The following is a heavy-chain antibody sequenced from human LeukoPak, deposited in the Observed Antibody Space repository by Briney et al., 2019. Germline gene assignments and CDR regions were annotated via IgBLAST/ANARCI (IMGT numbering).Heavy chain of an antibody. CDR2: VYYDGTS. CDR1: GDSIDSHSYY. D-gene: IGHD5-24*01. Sequence: SETLSLTCTVSGDSIDSHSYYWGWIRQPPGKGLEWIGSVYYDGTSYSNPSLKSRVAVFVDTSRDQFSLDLSFVTAADTALYYCVRHISTNTGYFDSCGQGTLVSVSS. J-gene: IGHJ4*02. V-gene: IGHV4-39*01. CDR3: VRHISTNTGYFDS.